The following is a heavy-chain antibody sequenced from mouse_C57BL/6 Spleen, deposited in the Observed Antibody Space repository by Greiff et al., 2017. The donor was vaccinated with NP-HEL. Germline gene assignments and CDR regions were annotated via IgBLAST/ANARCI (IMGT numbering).Heavy chain of an antibody. J-gene: IGHJ1*03. Sequence: VQLQQSGPELVKPGASVKISCKASGYTSTDYYMNWVKQSHGKSLEWIGDINPNNGGTSYNQKFKGKATLTVDKSSSTAYMELRSLTSEDSAVYYCARSPYDYDGYWFFDVWGTGTTVTVSS. CDR1: GYTSTDYY. CDR3: ARSPYDYDGYWFFDV. V-gene: IGHV1-26*01. CDR2: INPNNGGT. D-gene: IGHD2-4*01.